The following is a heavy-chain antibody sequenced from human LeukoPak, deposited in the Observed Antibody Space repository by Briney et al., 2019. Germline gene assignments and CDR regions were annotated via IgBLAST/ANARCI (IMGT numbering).Heavy chain of an antibody. J-gene: IGHJ3*02. CDR2: ISSSGST. V-gene: IGHV4-4*07. Sequence: SETLSLTCTVSGGSLNSNYWSWIRQPAGKGLEWVGRISSSGSTSYSPSLKSRVDMSVDTSKNQFSLKLSSVTAADTAVYHCARDLGTTYYYDTSGYPRRTDAFDIWGQGTMVTVSS. CDR1: GGSLNSNY. CDR3: ARDLGTTYYYDTSGYPRRTDAFDI. D-gene: IGHD3-22*01.